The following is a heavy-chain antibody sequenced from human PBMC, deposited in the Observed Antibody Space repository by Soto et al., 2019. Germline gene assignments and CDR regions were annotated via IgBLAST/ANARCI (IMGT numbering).Heavy chain of an antibody. CDR1: GYTFTSYA. CDR3: ARDQPYDILTGYSFDY. V-gene: IGHV1-3*01. J-gene: IGHJ4*02. CDR2: IDAGNGNT. Sequence: ASVKVSCKASGYTFTSYAMHWVRQAPGQRLEWMGWIDAGNGNTKYSQKFQGRVTITRDTSASTAYMELSSLRSEDTAVYYCARDQPYDILTGYSFDYWGQGTLVTVSS. D-gene: IGHD3-9*01.